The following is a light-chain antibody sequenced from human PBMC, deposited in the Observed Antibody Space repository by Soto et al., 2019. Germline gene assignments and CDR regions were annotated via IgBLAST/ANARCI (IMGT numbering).Light chain of an antibody. CDR2: DVS. J-gene: IGLJ2*01. CDR3: CSYAGSYTLV. Sequence: QSALTQPRSVSGSPGQSVTISCTGTSSDVGGYNYVSWYQQLPGKAPQLIIYDVSKRPSGVPDRFSGSKSGNTASLTISGLQAEYEADYYCCSYAGSYTLVFGGGTKLTVL. V-gene: IGLV2-11*01. CDR1: SSDVGGYNY.